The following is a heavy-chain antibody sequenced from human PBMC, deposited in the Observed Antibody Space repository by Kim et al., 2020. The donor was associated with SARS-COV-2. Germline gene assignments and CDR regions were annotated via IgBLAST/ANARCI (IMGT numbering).Heavy chain of an antibody. D-gene: IGHD3-10*01. V-gene: IGHV3-30*01. J-gene: IGHJ4*02. CDR3: ARAAYYYGSGSDFDY. Sequence: ATPRKGGFTISRENSKNTLDLQMNSRRAEDTAVYYCARAAYYYGSGSDFDYWGQGTLVTVSS.